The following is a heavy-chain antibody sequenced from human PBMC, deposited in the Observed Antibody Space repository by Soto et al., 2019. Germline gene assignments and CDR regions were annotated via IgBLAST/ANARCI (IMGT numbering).Heavy chain of an antibody. CDR2: INSDGSST. CDR3: ARASGPTVTTFWSFDY. CDR1: GFTFSSYW. V-gene: IGHV3-74*01. D-gene: IGHD4-17*01. J-gene: IGHJ4*02. Sequence: GGSLRLSCAASGFTFSSYWMHWVRQAPGKGLVWVSRINSDGSSTSYADSVKGRFTISRDNAKNTLYLQMNSLRAEDTAVYYCARASGPTVTTFWSFDYWGQGTLVTVSS.